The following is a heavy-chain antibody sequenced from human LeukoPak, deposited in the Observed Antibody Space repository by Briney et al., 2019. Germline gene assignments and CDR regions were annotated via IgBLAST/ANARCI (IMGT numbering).Heavy chain of an antibody. J-gene: IGHJ4*02. CDR2: ISSSSYI. D-gene: IGHD3-22*01. V-gene: IGHV3-21*01. Sequence: GGSLRLSCSGSGFTFSDYSMNWVRQAPGKGLEWVSSISSSSYIYYADSVKGRFTISRDNAKNSLYLQMNSLRAEDTAVYYCASYPLYDGSGYYSETEYYFDYWGQGTLVTVSS. CDR3: ASYPLYDGSGYYSETEYYFDY. CDR1: GFTFSDYS.